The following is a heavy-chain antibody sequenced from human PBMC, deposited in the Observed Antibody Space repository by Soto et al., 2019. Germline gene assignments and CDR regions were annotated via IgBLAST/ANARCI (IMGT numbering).Heavy chain of an antibody. CDR2: ISSSGSTI. CDR1: GFTFSSYE. CDR3: ARDRGIQLWPRYYYYYGMDV. Sequence: EVQLVESGGGLVQPGGSLRLSCAASGFTFSSYEMNWVRQAPGKGLEWVSYISSSGSTIYYADSVKGRFTISRDNAKNSLYLQMNSLRAEDPAVYYCARDRGIQLWPRYYYYYGMDVWGQGTTVTVSS. V-gene: IGHV3-48*03. D-gene: IGHD5-18*01. J-gene: IGHJ6*02.